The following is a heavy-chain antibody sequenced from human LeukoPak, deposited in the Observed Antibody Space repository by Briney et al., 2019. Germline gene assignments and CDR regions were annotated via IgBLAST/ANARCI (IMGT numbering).Heavy chain of an antibody. J-gene: IGHJ4*02. CDR1: GFTFSGYS. CDR2: ISTTSAYI. Sequence: GGSLRLSCAASGFTFSGYSMNWVRQAPGKGLEWVSSISTTSAYIYYADSVKGRLTTSRDNAKGSLYLEMNSLRAEDTAVYYCARDGAAAAGRYFDYWGQGSLVTVSS. CDR3: ARDGAAAAGRYFDY. V-gene: IGHV3-21*01. D-gene: IGHD6-13*01.